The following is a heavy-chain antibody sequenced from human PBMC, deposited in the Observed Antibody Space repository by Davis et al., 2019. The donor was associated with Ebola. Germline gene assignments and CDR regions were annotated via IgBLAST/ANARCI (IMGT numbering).Heavy chain of an antibody. V-gene: IGHV3-74*01. CDR2: INSDGSST. CDR3: AKPGPRGLLWFGEFRNYYGMDV. CDR1: GFSFSSYS. J-gene: IGHJ6*02. D-gene: IGHD3-10*01. Sequence: HTGGSLRLSCAASGFSFSSYSMNWIRQAPGKGLVWVSRINSDGSSTSYADSVKGRFTISRDNAKNTLYLQMNSLRAEDTAVYYCAKPGPRGLLWFGEFRNYYGMDVWGQGTTVTVSS.